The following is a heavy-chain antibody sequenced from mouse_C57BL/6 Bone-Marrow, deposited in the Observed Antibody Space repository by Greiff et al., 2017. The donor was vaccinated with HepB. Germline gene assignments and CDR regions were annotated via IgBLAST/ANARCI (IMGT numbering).Heavy chain of an antibody. V-gene: IGHV1-55*01. D-gene: IGHD2-2*01. CDR3: ARCGYDHYYAMDY. J-gene: IGHJ4*01. CDR1: GYTFTSYW. CDR2: IYPGSGST. Sequence: QVQLQQPGAELVKPGASVKMSCKASGYTFTSYWITWVKQRPGQGLEWIGDIYPGSGSTNYNEKFKSKATLTVDPSSSTAYMQLSSLTAEDSAVYYCARCGYDHYYAMDYWGQGTSVTVSS.